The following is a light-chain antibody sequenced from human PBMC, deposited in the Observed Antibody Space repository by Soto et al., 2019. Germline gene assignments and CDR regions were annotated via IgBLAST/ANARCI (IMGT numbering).Light chain of an antibody. CDR1: PGIGER. Sequence: VAAPFGERVTCNRRASPGIGERLAWYKKKKGQAXQXXLYFASNLASGVPTRFSGSGSGKDFILTIIILQADDFVTYYCLHNYFCLRTFGEGTQVDI. CDR3: LHNYFCLRT. CDR2: FAS. J-gene: IGKJ1*01. V-gene: IGKV1-12*01.